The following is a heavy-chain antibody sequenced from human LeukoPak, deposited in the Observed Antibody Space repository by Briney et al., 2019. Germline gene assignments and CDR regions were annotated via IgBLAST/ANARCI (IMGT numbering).Heavy chain of an antibody. J-gene: IGHJ4*02. CDR2: ISGSADST. V-gene: IGHV3-23*01. CDR1: GFTFTSNA. Sequence: GGSLRLSCAASGFTFTSNAMSWVPQAPGQGLEWFSAISGSADSTYYADSVKGRFTISRDNSRNMVYLQMNSLRAEDTAVYYCAKASPYYDVLTGYYYYFDYWGQGTLVTVSS. D-gene: IGHD3-9*01. CDR3: AKASPYYDVLTGYYYYFDY.